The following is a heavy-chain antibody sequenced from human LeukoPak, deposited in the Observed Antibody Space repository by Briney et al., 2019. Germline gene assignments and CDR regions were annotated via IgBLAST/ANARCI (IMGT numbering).Heavy chain of an antibody. CDR2: IYYSGST. V-gene: IGHV4-59*08. D-gene: IGHD1-26*01. Sequence: SETLSFTCAVYGGTFSGYNWSWIRQPPGKGLEWVGYIYYSGSTYFNPSLKSRVTISVDTSKNQFSLKLSSVTAADTAVYYCARTVFGGGSYSFDPWGQGTLVTVSS. J-gene: IGHJ5*02. CDR1: GGTFSGYN. CDR3: ARTVFGGGSYSFDP.